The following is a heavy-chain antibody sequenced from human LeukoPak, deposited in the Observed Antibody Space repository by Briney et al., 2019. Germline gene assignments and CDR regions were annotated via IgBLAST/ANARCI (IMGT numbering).Heavy chain of an antibody. Sequence: SVKVSCKAPGGTFSSYAISWVRQAPGQGLEWMGGIIPIFGTANYAQKFQGRVTITADESTSTAYMELSSLRSEDTAVYYCARVPYYYGSGSPLWAWGQGTLVTVSS. J-gene: IGHJ5*02. V-gene: IGHV1-69*13. CDR3: ARVPYYYGSGSPLWA. D-gene: IGHD3-10*01. CDR2: IIPIFGTA. CDR1: GGTFSSYA.